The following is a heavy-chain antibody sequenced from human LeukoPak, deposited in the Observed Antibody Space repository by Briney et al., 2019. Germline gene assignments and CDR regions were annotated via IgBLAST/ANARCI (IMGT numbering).Heavy chain of an antibody. V-gene: IGHV3-30*02. CDR2: IRYDGSNK. Sequence: PGGSLRLSCAASGFTFSSYGMHWVRQAPGKGLEWVAFIRYDGSNKYYADSVKGRFAISRDNSKNTLYLQMNSLRAEDTAVYYCAKDRGGWQGDYFDYWGQGTLVTVSS. CDR1: GFTFSSYG. D-gene: IGHD6-19*01. J-gene: IGHJ4*02. CDR3: AKDRGGWQGDYFDY.